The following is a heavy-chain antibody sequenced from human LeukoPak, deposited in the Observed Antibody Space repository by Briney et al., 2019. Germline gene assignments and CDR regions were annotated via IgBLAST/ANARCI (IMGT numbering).Heavy chain of an antibody. CDR2: TSYDGSNE. CDR3: ARQDIAAAVTFDY. CDR1: GFTLSNYA. V-gene: IGHV3-30*04. Sequence: GGSLRLSCAASGFTLSNYAMHWVRQAPGKGLEWVAVTSYDGSNEYSADSVKGRLTISRDNPKNTVYLRMNSLRAEDTAVYYCARQDIAAAVTFDYWGQGTLVTVSS. J-gene: IGHJ4*02. D-gene: IGHD6-13*01.